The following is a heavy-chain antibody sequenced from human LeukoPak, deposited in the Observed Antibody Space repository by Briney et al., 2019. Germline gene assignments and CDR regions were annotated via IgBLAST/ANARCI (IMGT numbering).Heavy chain of an antibody. J-gene: IGHJ3*02. V-gene: IGHV3-48*01. CDR3: AREALVFQDQLLYFGAFDI. Sequence: PGGSLRLSCAASGFTFSSYSMNWVRQAPGKGLEWVSYISSSSSTIYYADSVKGRFTISRDNAKNSLYLQMNSLRAEDTAVYYCAREALVFQDQLLYFGAFDIWGQGTMVTVSS. CDR2: ISSSSSTI. D-gene: IGHD2-2*02. CDR1: GFTFSSYS.